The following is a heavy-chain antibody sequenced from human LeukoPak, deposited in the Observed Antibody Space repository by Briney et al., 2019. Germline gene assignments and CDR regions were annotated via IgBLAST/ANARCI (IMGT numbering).Heavy chain of an antibody. Sequence: SETLSLTCTVSGGSISSYYWSWIRQPPGKGLEWIGYIYYSGSTNYNPSLKSRVTISVDTSKNQFSLKLSSVTAADTAVYYCARGSIAAAGIFDYWGQETLVTVSS. CDR1: GGSISSYY. V-gene: IGHV4-59*01. CDR3: ARGSIAAAGIFDY. J-gene: IGHJ4*02. CDR2: IYYSGST. D-gene: IGHD6-13*01.